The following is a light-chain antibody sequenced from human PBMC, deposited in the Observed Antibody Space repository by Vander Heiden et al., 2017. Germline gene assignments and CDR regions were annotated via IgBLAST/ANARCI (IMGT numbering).Light chain of an antibody. CDR1: SSNIGSNY. CDR2: RNN. CDR3: EAWDDSLSGVG. V-gene: IGLV1-47*01. Sequence: QSVLPQPPSASGTPGQLVTFSCSGSSSNIGSNYVYWYQQIPGQAPRLLIYRNNQRPSGVPDRFSGSNSGTSASLTISGPRSEDEADYYGEAWDDSLSGVGCGGGTKLTVL. J-gene: IGLJ2*01.